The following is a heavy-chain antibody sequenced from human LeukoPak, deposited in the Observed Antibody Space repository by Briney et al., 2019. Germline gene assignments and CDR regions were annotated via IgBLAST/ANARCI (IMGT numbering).Heavy chain of an antibody. Sequence: GASVKVSCKASGYTFTSYAMHWVRQAPGQRLEWVGWINAGNGNTKYSQKFQGRVTITRDTSASTAHMELSSLRSEDTAVYYCARVDGSGSYYGYWGQGTLVTVSS. CDR2: INAGNGNT. V-gene: IGHV1-3*01. D-gene: IGHD3-10*01. CDR1: GYTFTSYA. CDR3: ARVDGSGSYYGY. J-gene: IGHJ4*02.